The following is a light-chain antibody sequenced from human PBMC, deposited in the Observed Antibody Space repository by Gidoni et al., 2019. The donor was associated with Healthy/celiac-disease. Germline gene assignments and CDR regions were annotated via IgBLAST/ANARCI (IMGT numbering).Light chain of an antibody. CDR1: QGISSY. V-gene: IGKV1-9*01. J-gene: IGKJ3*01. CDR2: AAS. Sequence: DIQLTQSPSFLSASVGDRVTITCRASQGISSYLAWYQQKPGKAPKLLIYAASTLQSGVPSRFSGSGSGTEFTLKISSLQPEDFATYYCQQLNSYPRFTFGPGTKVEIK. CDR3: QQLNSYPRFT.